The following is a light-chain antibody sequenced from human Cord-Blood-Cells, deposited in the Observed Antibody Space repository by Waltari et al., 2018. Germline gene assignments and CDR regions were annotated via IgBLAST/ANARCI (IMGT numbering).Light chain of an antibody. Sequence: EIVLTQSPATLSVSPGASATLSCRASQRVSSNLAWYQQKPGQAPRLLIYGASTRATGIPARFSGSGSGTEFTLTISSLQSEDFAVYYCQQYNNWPLTFGGGTKVEIK. CDR1: QRVSSN. CDR3: QQYNNWPLT. V-gene: IGKV3-15*01. CDR2: GAS. J-gene: IGKJ4*01.